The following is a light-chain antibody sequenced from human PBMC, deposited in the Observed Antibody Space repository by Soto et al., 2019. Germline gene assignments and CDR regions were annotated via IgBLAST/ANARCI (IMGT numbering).Light chain of an antibody. CDR1: PSISSW. J-gene: IGKJ4*01. Sequence: DIQVTQSPSTLSASVGDRVTITCRASPSISSWLAWYQQKPGKAPKLLIYDASSLGSGVPSRFSGTGSGTEFTLTISSLQPDDYATYYCQQYNSYSPLTFGGGTKVDIK. V-gene: IGKV1-5*01. CDR2: DAS. CDR3: QQYNSYSPLT.